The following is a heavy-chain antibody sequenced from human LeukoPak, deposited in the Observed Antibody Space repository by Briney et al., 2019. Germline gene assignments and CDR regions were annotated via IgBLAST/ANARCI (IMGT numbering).Heavy chain of an antibody. J-gene: IGHJ4*02. CDR3: ATDYYCSGGSCYPPD. CDR1: GFTFSSYS. D-gene: IGHD2-15*01. CDR2: ISGSSNDI. V-gene: IGHV3-21*01. Sequence: GGSLRLSCAASGFTFSSYSTNWVRQAPGKGLEWVSSISGSSNDIYYADSVKGRFTISRDNATNSLYLQMNSLRAEDTAVYYCATDYYCSGGSCYPPDWGQGTLVTVSS.